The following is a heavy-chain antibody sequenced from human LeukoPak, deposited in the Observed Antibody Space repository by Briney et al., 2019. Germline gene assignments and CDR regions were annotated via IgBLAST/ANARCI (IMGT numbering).Heavy chain of an antibody. CDR1: GGTFINYA. CDR2: IIPIFGTA. V-gene: IGHV1-69*13. J-gene: IGHJ6*02. D-gene: IGHD2-2*01. Sequence: ASVTASFTSSGGTFINYAISWVRQAPGQGLEWMGGIIPIFGTANYAQKFQGRVTITADESTSTAYMELSSLRSEDTAVYFCARDCSSTSCYGYYYYGMDVWGQGTTVTVSS. CDR3: ARDCSSTSCYGYYYYGMDV.